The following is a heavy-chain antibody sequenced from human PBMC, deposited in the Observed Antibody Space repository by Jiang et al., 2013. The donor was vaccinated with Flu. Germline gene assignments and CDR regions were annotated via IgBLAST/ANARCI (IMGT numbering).Heavy chain of an antibody. J-gene: IGHJ4*02. CDR1: GYNFSGEA. CDR2: ISGGNGNT. V-gene: IGHV1-3*01. D-gene: IGHD3-22*01. CDR3: ASSPENSGFYYIPFDY. Sequence: EVKKPGASVKVSCKVSGYNFSGEALHWVRQAPGQTLEWLGWISGGNGNTKYSQSLQGRVTITRDTSASIGYMELRSLRSEDTALYYCASSPENSGFYYIPFDYWGQGTLVT.